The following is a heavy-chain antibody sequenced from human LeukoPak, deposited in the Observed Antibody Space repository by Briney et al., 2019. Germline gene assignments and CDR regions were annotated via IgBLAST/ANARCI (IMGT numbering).Heavy chain of an antibody. J-gene: IGHJ4*02. Sequence: ASVKVSCKTSGYSFILYGISWVRQAPGQGPEWMGWISTSTGDTRYTQKFQGRVTLTTDTSTSTAYMELSSLRSDDTAVYYCARDDNYGIFVNVDYWGQGTLVTVSS. V-gene: IGHV1-18*01. CDR1: GYSFILYG. D-gene: IGHD4-11*01. CDR3: ARDDNYGIFVNVDY. CDR2: ISTSTGDT.